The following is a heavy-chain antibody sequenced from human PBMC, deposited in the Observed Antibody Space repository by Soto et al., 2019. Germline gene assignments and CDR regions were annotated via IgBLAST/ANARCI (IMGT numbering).Heavy chain of an antibody. CDR2: ISGSGGST. V-gene: IGHV3-23*01. J-gene: IGHJ4*02. Sequence: EVQLLESGGGLVQPGGSLRLSCAASGFTFSSYAMSWVRQAPGKGLEWVSAISGSGGSTYYADSVKGRFTISRDNSKNTLFLQMDSLRAEDTAVYYCARSAGKGGLAAPIDNWGQGTLVTVSS. CDR1: GFTFSSYA. CDR3: ARSAGKGGLAAPIDN. D-gene: IGHD6-13*01.